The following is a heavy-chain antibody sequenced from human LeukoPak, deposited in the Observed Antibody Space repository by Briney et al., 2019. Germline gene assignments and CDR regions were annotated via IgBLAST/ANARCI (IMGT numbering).Heavy chain of an antibody. CDR3: ARIKGGYYYDSSGYGDAFDI. V-gene: IGHV1-2*02. CDR1: GYTFTGYY. J-gene: IGHJ3*02. Sequence: ASVKVSCKASGYTFTGYYMHWVRQAPGLGLEWMGWINPNGGGTNYAQKFQGRVTMTRDTSITTAYMELSRLRSDDTAIYYCARIKGGYYYDSSGYGDAFDIWGQGTMVTVSS. D-gene: IGHD3-22*01. CDR2: INPNGGGT.